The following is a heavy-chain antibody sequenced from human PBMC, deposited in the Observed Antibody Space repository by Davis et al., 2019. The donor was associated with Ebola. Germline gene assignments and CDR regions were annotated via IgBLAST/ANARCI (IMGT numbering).Heavy chain of an antibody. CDR2: IWYDGSNK. CDR1: GFTFSSYG. V-gene: IGHV3-33*01. Sequence: GGSLRLSCAASGFTFSSYGMHWVRQAPGKGLEWVAVIWYDGSNKYYADSVKGRFTISRDNAKNSLYLQMNSLRAEDTAVYYCARVGYYDFWSGEFDYWGQGTLVTVSS. J-gene: IGHJ4*02. CDR3: ARVGYYDFWSGEFDY. D-gene: IGHD3-3*01.